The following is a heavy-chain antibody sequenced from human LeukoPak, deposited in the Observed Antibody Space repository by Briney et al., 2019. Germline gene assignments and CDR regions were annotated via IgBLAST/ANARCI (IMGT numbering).Heavy chain of an antibody. CDR1: GGSISSYY. CDR2: IYTSGST. D-gene: IGHD3-3*01. Sequence: SETLSLTCTVSGGSISSYYWSWIRQPAGKGLEWIGRIYTSGSTNYNPSLKSRVTMSVDTSKNQFSLKLSSVTAADTAVYYCARGNYDFWSGWTLYYFDYWGQGTLVTVSS. CDR3: ARGNYDFWSGWTLYYFDY. J-gene: IGHJ4*02. V-gene: IGHV4-4*07.